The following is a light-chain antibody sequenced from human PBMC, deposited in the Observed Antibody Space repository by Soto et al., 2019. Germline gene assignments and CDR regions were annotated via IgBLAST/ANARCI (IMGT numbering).Light chain of an antibody. J-gene: IGLJ1*01. CDR1: SSDVGGYSY. CDR3: SSYTISNTLPFV. CDR2: EVT. V-gene: IGLV2-8*01. Sequence: QSALTQPPSASGSPGQSVTISCTGTSSDVGGYSYVSWYQQHPGKAPKLMISEVTKRPSGVPDRFSGSKSGNTASLTISGLQAEDEADYYCSSYTISNTLPFVFGTGTKVTVL.